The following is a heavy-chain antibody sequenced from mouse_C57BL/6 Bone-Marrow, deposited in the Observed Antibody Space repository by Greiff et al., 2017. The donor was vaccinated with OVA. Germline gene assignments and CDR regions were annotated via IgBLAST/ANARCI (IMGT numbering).Heavy chain of an antibody. CDR3: ATYGSSHYAMDY. Sequence: VESGGGLVKPGGSLKLSCAASGFTFSSYAMSWVRQTPEKRLEWVATISDGGSYTYYPDNVKGRFTISRDNAKNNLYLQMSHLKSEDTAMYYCATYGSSHYAMDYWGQGTSVTVSS. D-gene: IGHD1-1*01. J-gene: IGHJ4*01. V-gene: IGHV5-4*01. CDR1: GFTFSSYA. CDR2: ISDGGSYT.